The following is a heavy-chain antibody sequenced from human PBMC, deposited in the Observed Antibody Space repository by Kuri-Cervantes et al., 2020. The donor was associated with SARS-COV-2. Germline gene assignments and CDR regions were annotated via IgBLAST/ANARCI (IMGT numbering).Heavy chain of an antibody. CDR3: ATPAPEYGGNSGGWVF. Sequence: GESLKISCVASGFTFSSYGMHWVRQAPGKGLEWVSNIGSSISTIYHADSVKGRFTVSRDNAKNSLYLQMNSLRAEDTAVYYCATPAPEYGGNSGGWVFWGQGTLVTVSS. V-gene: IGHV3-48*01. D-gene: IGHD4-23*01. CDR2: IGSSISTI. CDR1: GFTFSSYG. J-gene: IGHJ4*02.